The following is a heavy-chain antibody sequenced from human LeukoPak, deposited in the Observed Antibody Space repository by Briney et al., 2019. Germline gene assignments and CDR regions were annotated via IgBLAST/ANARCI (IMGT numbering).Heavy chain of an antibody. D-gene: IGHD3/OR15-3a*01. CDR1: GFTFSSYG. J-gene: IGHJ5*02. CDR3: ARPEVGALDWWWFDP. Sequence: PGGSLRLSCAASGFTFSSYGMHWVRQAPGKGLEWVAFIRYDGSNKYYAESVKGRFTISRDNSKNTLYLQMNSLRAEDTAVYYCARPEVGALDWWWFDPWGQGTLVTVSS. V-gene: IGHV3-30*02. CDR2: IRYDGSNK.